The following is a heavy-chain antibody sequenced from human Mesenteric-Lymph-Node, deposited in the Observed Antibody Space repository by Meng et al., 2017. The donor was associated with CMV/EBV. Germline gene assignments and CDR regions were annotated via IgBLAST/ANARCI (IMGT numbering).Heavy chain of an antibody. CDR2: IYDSGNT. Sequence: LRLSCTVSGGSISSSNHYWSWIRQPPGKGLEWIGYIYDSGNTYYNPSLKSRVTMSVDTSKNQFFLKLTSVTAADTAVYYCARALWEQLPFGPWGQGTLVTVSS. D-gene: IGHD6-6*01. V-gene: IGHV4-30-4*08. J-gene: IGHJ5*02. CDR3: ARALWEQLPFGP. CDR1: GGSISSSNHY.